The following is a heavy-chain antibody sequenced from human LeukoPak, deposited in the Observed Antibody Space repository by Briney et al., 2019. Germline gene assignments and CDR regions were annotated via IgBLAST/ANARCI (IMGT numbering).Heavy chain of an antibody. CDR3: TKAGPDTYAFDI. CDR2: LSSSGLSP. J-gene: IGHJ3*02. D-gene: IGHD2/OR15-2a*01. Sequence: GGSLRLSCAGSGFSFNNYAMYWVRQPPGKGLEWVSALSSSGLSPYYADSVKGRFSISRDISKNTLYLQMNSLRAEDTAVYYCTKAGPDTYAFDIWGQGTMVTVSS. CDR1: GFSFNNYA. V-gene: IGHV3-23*01.